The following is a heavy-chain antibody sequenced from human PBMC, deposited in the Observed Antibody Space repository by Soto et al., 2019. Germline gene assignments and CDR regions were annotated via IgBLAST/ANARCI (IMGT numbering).Heavy chain of an antibody. CDR1: GGSIGSSNYF. D-gene: IGHD3-9*01. V-gene: IGHV4-39*01. CDR3: VRGLDPVLRLDGHDY. Sequence: QLQLQESGPGLVKPSETLSLTCTVSGGSIGSSNYFWGWIRQPPGKGLEWIGTIYKNGDTYYNPSLKSRVTISVDTSKNQFSLNLRSVTAGDTAVYYCVRGLDPVLRLDGHDYWGQGTLVSVSS. CDR2: IYKNGDT. J-gene: IGHJ4*02.